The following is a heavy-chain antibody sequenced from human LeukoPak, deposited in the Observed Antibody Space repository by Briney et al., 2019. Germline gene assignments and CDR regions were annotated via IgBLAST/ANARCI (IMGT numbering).Heavy chain of an antibody. CDR3: ASDRDSFDM. J-gene: IGHJ3*02. CDR1: GFTFSDYY. V-gene: IGHV3-11*04. CDR2: ISSSGFTI. Sequence: GGSLRLSCAASGFTFSDYYMSWIRQAPGKGLEWVSYISSSGFTINYADSVKGRFTISRDNAKNSVYLQMDSLRAEDTAVYYCASDRDSFDMWGQGTMDTVSS.